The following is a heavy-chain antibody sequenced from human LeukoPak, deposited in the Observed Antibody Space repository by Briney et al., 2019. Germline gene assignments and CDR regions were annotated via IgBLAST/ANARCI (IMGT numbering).Heavy chain of an antibody. J-gene: IGHJ4*02. CDR3: ARDGGTAAGIGPFDY. CDR2: ISYDGSNK. D-gene: IGHD6-13*01. Sequence: PGGSLRLSCAASGFTFSSYAMHWVRQAPGKGLEWVAVISYDGSNKYYADSVKGRFTISRDNSKNTLYLQMNSLRVEDTAVYYCARDGGTAAGIGPFDYWGQGTLVTVSS. CDR1: GFTFSSYA. V-gene: IGHV3-30-3*01.